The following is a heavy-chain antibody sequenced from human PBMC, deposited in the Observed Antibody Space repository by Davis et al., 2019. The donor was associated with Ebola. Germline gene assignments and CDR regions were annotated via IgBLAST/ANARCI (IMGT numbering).Heavy chain of an antibody. D-gene: IGHD5-24*01. V-gene: IGHV1-69*04. CDR1: GGTFSSYA. CDR3: ASTPSGWLRSGYFDY. Sequence: AASVKVSCKASGGTFSSYAISWVRQAPGQGLEWMGRIIPILGIANYAQKFQGRVTMTRDTSTSTVYMELSSLRSEDTAVYYCASTPSGWLRSGYFDYWGQGTLVTVSS. CDR2: IIPILGIA. J-gene: IGHJ4*02.